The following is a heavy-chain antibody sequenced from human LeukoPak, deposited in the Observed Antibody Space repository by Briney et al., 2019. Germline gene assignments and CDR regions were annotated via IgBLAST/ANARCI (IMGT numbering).Heavy chain of an antibody. CDR1: GGSISSVGYS. Sequence: PSETLSLTCTVSGGSISSVGYSWSWIRQPPGKGLEWIGCSYHSGSTFYNPSLKSRVTISVDESKNQFSLDLSSVTAADPAVYYCDREFDTSAYPGFWGQGILVTVSS. V-gene: IGHV4-30-2*01. D-gene: IGHD3-22*01. CDR2: SYHSGST. CDR3: DREFDTSAYPGF. J-gene: IGHJ4*02.